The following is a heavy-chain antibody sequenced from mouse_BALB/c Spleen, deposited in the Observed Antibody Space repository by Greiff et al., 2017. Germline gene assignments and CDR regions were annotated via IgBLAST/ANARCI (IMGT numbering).Heavy chain of an antibody. CDR2: IDPENGNT. D-gene: IGHD1-1*01. J-gene: IGHJ4*01. V-gene: IGHV14-1*02. Sequence: EVQLQQSGAELVRPGALVKLSCKASGFNIKDYYMHWVKQRPEQGLEWIGWIDPENGNTIYDPKFQGKASITADTSSNTAYLQLSSLTSEDTAVYYCASPYYYGSSYGAMDYWGQGTSVTGSS. CDR3: ASPYYYGSSYGAMDY. CDR1: GFNIKDYY.